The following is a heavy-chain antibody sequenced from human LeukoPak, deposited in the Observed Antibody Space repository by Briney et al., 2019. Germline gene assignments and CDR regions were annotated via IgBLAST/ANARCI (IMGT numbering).Heavy chain of an antibody. CDR3: ARGGVLRYFDWLLTGMDV. Sequence: GASVKVSCKASGYTFTSYGISWVRQAPGQGLEWMGWISAYNGNTNYAQKLQGRVTMTTDTSTSTAYMELRSLRSDDTAVYYCARGGVLRYFDWLLTGMDVWGQGTTVTVSS. CDR2: ISAYNGNT. D-gene: IGHD3-9*01. CDR1: GYTFTSYG. V-gene: IGHV1-18*01. J-gene: IGHJ6*02.